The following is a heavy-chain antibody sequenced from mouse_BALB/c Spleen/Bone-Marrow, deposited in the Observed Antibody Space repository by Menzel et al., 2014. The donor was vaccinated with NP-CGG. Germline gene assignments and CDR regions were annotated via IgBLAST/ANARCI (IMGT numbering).Heavy chain of an antibody. CDR2: IXXXXSYT. Sequence: MLVESGGGLVKSGGSPKLSCAASGFSFNSXGXSWVXQTPXXXXXWVXXIXXXXSYTFYPDSVKGRFTISRDNAKNNLYLQLSSLRSXDTALYYCARHAYYDQTEVSFVYWGQGTLVTVSA. J-gene: IGHJ3*01. V-gene: IGHV5-9-2*01. CDR1: GFSFNSXG. CDR3: ARHAYYDQTEVSFVY. D-gene: IGHD2-4*01.